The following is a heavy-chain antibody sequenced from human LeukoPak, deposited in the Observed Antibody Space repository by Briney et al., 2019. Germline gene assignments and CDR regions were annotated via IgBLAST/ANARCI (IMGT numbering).Heavy chain of an antibody. CDR1: GFTLSSYS. J-gene: IGHJ4*02. Sequence: GGSLRLSCAASGFTLSSYSMNWVRQAPGKGLEWVSSISSSSSYIYYGDSVEGRFTISRDNAKNSLYLQMNSLRAEDTAVYYCASHRDGYNSFDYWGQGTLVTVSS. CDR3: ASHRDGYNSFDY. CDR2: ISSSSSYI. D-gene: IGHD5-24*01. V-gene: IGHV3-21*01.